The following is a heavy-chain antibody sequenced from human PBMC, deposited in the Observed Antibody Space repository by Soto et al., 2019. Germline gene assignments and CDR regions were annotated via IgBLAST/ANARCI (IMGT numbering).Heavy chain of an antibody. V-gene: IGHV5-51*01. CDR1: GYSFTSYW. CDR3: ARHPGWLRLDDAFDI. CDR2: IYPGDSDT. D-gene: IGHD5-12*01. J-gene: IGHJ3*02. Sequence: GESLKISCKGSGYSFTSYWIGWVRQMPGKGLEWMGIIYPGDSDTRYSPSFQGQVTISADKSISTAYLQWSSLKASDTAMYYCARHPGWLRLDDAFDIWGKGKMVTVPS.